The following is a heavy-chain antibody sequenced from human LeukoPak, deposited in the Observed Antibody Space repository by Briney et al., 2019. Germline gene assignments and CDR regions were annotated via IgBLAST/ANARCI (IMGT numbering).Heavy chain of an antibody. D-gene: IGHD1-14*01. CDR2: IYYSGST. J-gene: IGHJ4*02. Sequence: SETLSLTCTVSGYSISSGYYWGWIRQPPGKGLEWIGSIYYSGSTYYNPSLKSRVTISVDTSRNQFSLKLSSVTAADTAVYYCARHLTGGYFDYWGQGTLVTVSS. CDR3: ARHLTGGYFDY. V-gene: IGHV4-38-2*02. CDR1: GYSISSGYY.